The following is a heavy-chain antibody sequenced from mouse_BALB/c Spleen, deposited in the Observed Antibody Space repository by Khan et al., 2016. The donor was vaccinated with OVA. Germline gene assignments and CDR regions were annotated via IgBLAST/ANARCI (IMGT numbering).Heavy chain of an antibody. D-gene: IGHD1-1*01. J-gene: IGHJ3*01. V-gene: IGHV5-6-5*01. Sequence: EVHLVESGGGLVKPGGSLKLSCTASGFTFSAFAMSWVRQTPEKRLDWVASISSGGTTYYPDILKGRFTISRDNARNILYLQMSSLRSEDTAMYYCAREGYGSKYAWFAYWGQGTLVTVSA. CDR3: AREGYGSKYAWFAY. CDR1: GFTFSAFA. CDR2: ISSGGTT.